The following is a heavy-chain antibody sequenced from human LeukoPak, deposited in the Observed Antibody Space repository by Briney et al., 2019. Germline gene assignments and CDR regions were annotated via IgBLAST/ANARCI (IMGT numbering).Heavy chain of an antibody. CDR2: ISGSGGST. J-gene: IGHJ4*02. Sequence: GGSLRLSCAASGFTFSSYAMSWVRQAPGKRLEWVSAISGSGGSTYYADSVKGRFTISRDNSKNTLYLQMNSLRAEDTAVYYCAKDLTVTNKANFDYWGQGTLVTVSS. CDR3: AKDLTVTNKANFDY. CDR1: GFTFSSYA. V-gene: IGHV3-23*01. D-gene: IGHD4-17*01.